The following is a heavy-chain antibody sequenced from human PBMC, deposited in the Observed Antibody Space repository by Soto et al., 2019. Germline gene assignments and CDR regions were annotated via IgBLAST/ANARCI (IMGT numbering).Heavy chain of an antibody. D-gene: IGHD3-3*01. J-gene: IGHJ6*03. V-gene: IGHV3-74*01. CDR1: GCTFISYW. Sequence: GGSLRLSCAASGCTFISYWMRWVRQAPGKGLVWVSRINSDGSSTSYADSVKGRFTISRDNAKNTLYLQMNSLRAEDTAVYYCARGGDITIFGVVIPQPGYYYMDVWGKGTTVTVSS. CDR3: ARGGDITIFGVVIPQPGYYYMDV. CDR2: INSDGSST.